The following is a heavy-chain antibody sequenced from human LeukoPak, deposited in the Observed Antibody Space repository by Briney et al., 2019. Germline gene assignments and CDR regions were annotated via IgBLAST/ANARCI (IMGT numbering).Heavy chain of an antibody. CDR2: IYYSGST. J-gene: IGHJ5*02. CDR3: ARAGGYCSSTSYLDP. V-gene: IGHV4-59*01. D-gene: IGHD2-2*03. CDR1: GGSISSYY. Sequence: SETLSLTCTVSGGSISSYYWSWIRQPPGKGLEWIGYIYYSGSTNYNPSLKSRVTISVDTSKNQFSLKLSSVTAADTAVYYCARAGGYCSSTSYLDPWGQGTLVTVSS.